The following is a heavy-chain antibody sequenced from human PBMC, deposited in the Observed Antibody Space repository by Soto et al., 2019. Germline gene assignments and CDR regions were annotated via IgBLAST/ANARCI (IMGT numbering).Heavy chain of an antibody. D-gene: IGHD6-13*01. CDR3: ARDPQIAAAGVYYYYGMDV. Sequence: SVKVSCKASGGTFSSYAISWVRQAPGQGLEWMGGIIPIFGTANYAQKFQGRVTITADESTSTAYMELSSLRSEDTAVYYCARDPQIAAAGVYYYYGMDVWGQGTTVTVSS. CDR2: IIPIFGTA. V-gene: IGHV1-69*13. CDR1: GGTFSSYA. J-gene: IGHJ6*02.